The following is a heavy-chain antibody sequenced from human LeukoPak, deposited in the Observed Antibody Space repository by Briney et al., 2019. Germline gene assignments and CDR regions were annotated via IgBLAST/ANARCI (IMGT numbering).Heavy chain of an antibody. CDR3: AKVMEYCGGDCYSGFDY. J-gene: IGHJ4*02. CDR2: ISWNSGSI. D-gene: IGHD2-21*02. Sequence: PGGSLRLSCAASGFTSDDYAMHWVRQAPGKGLEWVSGISWNSGSIGYADSVKGRFTISRDNAKNSLYLQMNSLRAEDTALYYCAKVMEYCGGDCYSGFDYWGQGTLVTVSS. V-gene: IGHV3-9*02. CDR1: GFTSDDYA.